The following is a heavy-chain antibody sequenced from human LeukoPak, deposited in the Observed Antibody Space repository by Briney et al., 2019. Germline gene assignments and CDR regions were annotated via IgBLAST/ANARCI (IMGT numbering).Heavy chain of an antibody. J-gene: IGHJ4*02. CDR2: IYHSGST. CDR1: GGSISSGSYY. V-gene: IGHV4-39*07. Sequence: SETLSLTCTVSGGSISSGSYYWSWIRQPPGKGLEWIGSIYHSGSTYYYPSLKSRVTISVDTSKNQFSLKLSSVTAADTAVYYCAREGRKPGTLFVYWGKGTLATLPS. CDR3: AREGRKPGTLFVY. D-gene: IGHD1-1*01.